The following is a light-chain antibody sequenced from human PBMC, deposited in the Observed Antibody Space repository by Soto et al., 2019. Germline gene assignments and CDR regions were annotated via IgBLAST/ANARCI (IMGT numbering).Light chain of an antibody. CDR3: GSYAGRSTVI. V-gene: IGLV2-23*01. CDR1: SSDIGSYSL. Sequence: QSALTQPASVSGSPGQSITISCTGSSSDIGSYSLVSWYQQHPDNAPKLIIFEGSRRPSGISSRFSGSKSGNTASLTISGLQAEDEADEYCGSYAGRSTVIFGGGTKLTVL. CDR2: EGS. J-gene: IGLJ2*01.